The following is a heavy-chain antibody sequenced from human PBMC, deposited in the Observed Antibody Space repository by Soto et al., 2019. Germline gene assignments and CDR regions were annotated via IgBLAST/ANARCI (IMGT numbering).Heavy chain of an antibody. V-gene: IGHV4-4*07. CDR3: ARGGASSKWLDP. J-gene: IGHJ5*02. CDR1: GGSISNYY. Sequence: RSLTCTVSGGSISNYYWSWIRQPAGKGLEWLGRIHDSGSSAYNPSLKSRVTMSTDTSKNQFSLNLNSVTAADTAVYYCARGGASSKWLDPWGQGILVTVSS. D-gene: IGHD6-13*01. CDR2: IHDSGSS.